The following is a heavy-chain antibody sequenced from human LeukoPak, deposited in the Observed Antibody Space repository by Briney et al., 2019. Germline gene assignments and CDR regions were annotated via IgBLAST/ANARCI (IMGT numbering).Heavy chain of an antibody. CDR2: IWYDGSNK. J-gene: IGHJ4*02. V-gene: IGHV3-33*01. CDR1: GFTFSSYG. CDR3: ARDRSVRYFDY. Sequence: PGRSLRLSCAASGFTFSSYGMHWVRQAPGKGLEGVAVIWYDGSNKYYADSVKGRFTISRDTPKNTLYLQMNSLRAEDTAVYYCARDRSVRYFDYWGQGALVTVSS. D-gene: IGHD2-15*01.